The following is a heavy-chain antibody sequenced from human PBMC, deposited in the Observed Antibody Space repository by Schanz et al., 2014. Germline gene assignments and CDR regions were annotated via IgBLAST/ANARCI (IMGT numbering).Heavy chain of an antibody. J-gene: IGHJ6*02. CDR2: ISAYSGNS. CDR1: GYTLTGFG. CDR3: ARFNSGSHSPPYYYYGMDV. V-gene: IGHV1-18*01. Sequence: QVQLVQSGAEVKKPGASVKVSCTASGYTLTGFGVSWVRQAPGQGREWMGWISAYSGNSKYAQKLQGRVTMTTDTSTNTAYMELRSLTSDDTAVYYCARFNSGSHSPPYYYYGMDVWGQGTTVTVSS. D-gene: IGHD1-26*01.